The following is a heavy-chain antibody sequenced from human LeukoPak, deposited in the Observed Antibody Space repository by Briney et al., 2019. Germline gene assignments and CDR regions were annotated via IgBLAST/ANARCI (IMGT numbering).Heavy chain of an antibody. J-gene: IGHJ3*02. D-gene: IGHD3-10*01. CDR3: AGDRVRGVPDAFDI. V-gene: IGHV3-33*01. Sequence: GGSLRLSCAASGVTFSSYGMHWVRKAPGKGLEWVAVIWYDGSNKYYADSVKGRFTISRDNSKNTLYLQMNSLRAEDTAVYYCAGDRVRGVPDAFDIWGQGTMVTVSS. CDR2: IWYDGSNK. CDR1: GVTFSSYG.